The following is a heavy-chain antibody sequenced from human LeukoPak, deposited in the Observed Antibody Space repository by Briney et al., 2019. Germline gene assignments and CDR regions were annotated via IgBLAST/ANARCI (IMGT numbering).Heavy chain of an antibody. CDR3: ARLLSIAAVGFDY. CDR1: GFAFSSYS. D-gene: IGHD6-13*01. V-gene: IGHV3-21*01. Sequence: KPGGSLRLSCAASGFAFSSYSMNWVRQAPGKGLGWVSSISSSSSYIYYADSVKGRFTISRDNAKNSLYLQMNSLRAEDTAVYYCARLLSIAAVGFDYWGQGTLVTVSS. J-gene: IGHJ4*02. CDR2: ISSSSSYI.